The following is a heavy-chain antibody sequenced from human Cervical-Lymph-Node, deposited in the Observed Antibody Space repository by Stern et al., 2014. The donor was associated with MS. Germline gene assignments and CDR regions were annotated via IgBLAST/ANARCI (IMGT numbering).Heavy chain of an antibody. CDR3: ARIDYGYAFDI. CDR1: GFTFSSYG. J-gene: IGHJ3*02. CDR2: IWYDGSNK. Sequence: VQLVESGGGVVQPGRSLRLSCAASGFTFSSYGMHWVRQAPGKGLEGVAVIWYDGSNKYYADSVKGRFTISRDNSKNTLYLQMNSLRAEDTAVYYCARIDYGYAFDIWGQGTMVTVSS. D-gene: IGHD4-17*01. V-gene: IGHV3-33*01.